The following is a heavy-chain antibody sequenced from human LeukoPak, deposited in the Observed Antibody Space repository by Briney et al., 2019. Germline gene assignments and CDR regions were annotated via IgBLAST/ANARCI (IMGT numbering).Heavy chain of an antibody. J-gene: IGHJ6*03. D-gene: IGHD2-15*01. CDR1: GFTFSSYE. V-gene: IGHV3-48*03. CDR2: ISSIGSTI. CDR3: AKNGDRGAYCTGGTCYPYFYYYMDV. Sequence: GGSLRLSCAASGFTFSSYEMNWVRQAPGKGLEWVSYISSIGSTIYYADSVKGRFTISRDNAKNSLYLQMNSLRAEDTAIYYCAKNGDRGAYCTGGTCYPYFYYYMDVWGKGTTVTI.